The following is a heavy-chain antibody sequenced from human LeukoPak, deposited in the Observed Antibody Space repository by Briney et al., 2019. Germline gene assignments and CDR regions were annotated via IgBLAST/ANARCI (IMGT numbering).Heavy chain of an antibody. CDR1: GGSISSYY. Sequence: PSETLPLTCTVSGGSISSYYWSWIRQPAGKGLEWIGRIYTSGSTNYNPSLKSRVTISVDKSKNQFSLKLSSVTAADTAVYYCAREGDGDYGYYFDYWGQGTLVTVSS. V-gene: IGHV4-4*07. CDR2: IYTSGST. CDR3: AREGDGDYGYYFDY. D-gene: IGHD4-17*01. J-gene: IGHJ4*02.